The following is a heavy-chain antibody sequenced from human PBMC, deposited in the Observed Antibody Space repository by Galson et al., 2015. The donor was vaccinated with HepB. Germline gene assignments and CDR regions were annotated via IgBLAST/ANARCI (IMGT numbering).Heavy chain of an antibody. CDR1: GFTFNNAW. Sequence: SLRLSCAASGFTFNNAWMTWVRQAPGKGLEWVGRITSKTDGGTIDYAAPVKGRFTISRDDSEHTLYLQMNSLKTEDTAVYYCTTDIVVVPTGAAFDIWGQGTMVTVSS. J-gene: IGHJ3*02. CDR2: ITSKTDGGTI. D-gene: IGHD2-2*01. V-gene: IGHV3-15*01. CDR3: TTDIVVVPTGAAFDI.